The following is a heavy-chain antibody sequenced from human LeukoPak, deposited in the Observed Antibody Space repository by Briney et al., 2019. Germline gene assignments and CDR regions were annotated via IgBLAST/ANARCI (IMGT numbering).Heavy chain of an antibody. CDR2: LHPDGSHQ. CDR1: GFTFSTYF. CDR3: AREKLDSRGYVDY. V-gene: IGHV3-7*01. D-gene: IGHD3-22*01. Sequence: GGSLRLSCAASGFTFSTYFMSWVRQAPGKGLEWVANLHPDGSHQYYVDSVRGRFTISRDNAKNSLYLQMNSLRAEDTAVYYCAREKLDSRGYVDYWGQGTLVTVSS. J-gene: IGHJ4*02.